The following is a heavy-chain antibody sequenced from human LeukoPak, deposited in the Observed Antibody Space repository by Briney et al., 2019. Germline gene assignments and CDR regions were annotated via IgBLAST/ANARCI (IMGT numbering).Heavy chain of an antibody. D-gene: IGHD2-2*01. CDR3: ARSGCSSTSCYLDY. Sequence: SETLSLTCAVSGYSISSGYYWGWIRQPPGKGLEWIGSIYHSGSTYYNPSLKSRVTISVDTSKNQFSLKLSSVTAADTAVYYCARSGCSSTSCYLDYWGQGTLVTVSS. CDR1: GYSISSGYY. V-gene: IGHV4-38-2*01. J-gene: IGHJ4*02. CDR2: IYHSGST.